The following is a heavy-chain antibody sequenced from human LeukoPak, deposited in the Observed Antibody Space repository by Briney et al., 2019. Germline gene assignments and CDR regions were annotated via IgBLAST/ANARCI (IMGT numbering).Heavy chain of an antibody. CDR3: ARGTSGTFKSFDY. D-gene: IGHD1-26*01. Sequence: PGRSLRLSCAASGFTFSSYAMHWVRQAPGKGLEWVAVISYDGSNKYYADSVKGRFTISRDNSKNTLYLQMNSLRAEDTAVYYCARGTSGTFKSFDYWGQGTLVTVSS. J-gene: IGHJ4*02. CDR1: GFTFSSYA. V-gene: IGHV3-30-3*01. CDR2: ISYDGSNK.